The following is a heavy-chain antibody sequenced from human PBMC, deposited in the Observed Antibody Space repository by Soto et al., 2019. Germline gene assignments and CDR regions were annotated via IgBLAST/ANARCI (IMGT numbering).Heavy chain of an antibody. V-gene: IGHV1-18*01. D-gene: IGHD2-2*01. CDR1: GYTFTSYG. CDR3: ARDHGGYCSSTSCHPGSDY. Sequence: QVQLVQSGAEVKKPGASVKVSCKASGYTFTSYGISWVRQAPGQGLEWMGWISAYNGNTNYAQKLQGRVTMTTDTATSTAYMELRSLRSDDTAVYYCARDHGGYCSSTSCHPGSDYWGQGTLVTVSS. CDR2: ISAYNGNT. J-gene: IGHJ4*02.